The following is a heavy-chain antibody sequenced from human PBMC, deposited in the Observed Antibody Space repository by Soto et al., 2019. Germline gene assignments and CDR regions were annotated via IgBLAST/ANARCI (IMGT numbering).Heavy chain of an antibody. CDR2: ISGSGGST. Sequence: PGGSLRLSCSASGFTFSSYAMSWVRQAPGKGLEWVSAISGSGGSTYYADSVKGRFTISRDNSKNTLYLQMNSLRADDTGVHYCAKGLNQLAFDNWGQGTLVNVSS. D-gene: IGHD2-2*01. V-gene: IGHV3-23*01. CDR1: GFTFSSYA. CDR3: AKGLNQLAFDN. J-gene: IGHJ4*02.